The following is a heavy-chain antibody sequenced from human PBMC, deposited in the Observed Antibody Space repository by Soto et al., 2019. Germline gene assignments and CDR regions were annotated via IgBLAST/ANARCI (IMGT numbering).Heavy chain of an antibody. Sequence: ASVKVSCKVCGYTLTELSMHWVRQAPGKGLEWMGGFDPEDGETIYAQKFQGRVTMTEDTSTDTAYMELSSLRSEDTAVYYCATDGEYQLLVDSSSRGMDVWGQGTTVTVSS. CDR3: ATDGEYQLLVDSSSRGMDV. CDR2: FDPEDGET. CDR1: GYTLTELS. D-gene: IGHD2-2*01. J-gene: IGHJ6*02. V-gene: IGHV1-24*01.